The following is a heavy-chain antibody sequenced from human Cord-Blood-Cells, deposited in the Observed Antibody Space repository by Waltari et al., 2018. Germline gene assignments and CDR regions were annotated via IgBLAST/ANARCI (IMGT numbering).Heavy chain of an antibody. CDR1: GGSFSGYY. Sequence: QVQLQQWGAGLLKPSETLSLTCAVYGGSFSGYYWSWIRQPPGKGLEWIGEINHSGSTNHNPSLKSRVTRSVDTSKNQFSLKLSSVTAADTAVYYCARDGLRYNHYYYYGMDVWGQGTTVTVSS. D-gene: IGHD3-9*01. CDR3: ARDGLRYNHYYYYGMDV. CDR2: INHSGST. V-gene: IGHV4-34*01. J-gene: IGHJ6*02.